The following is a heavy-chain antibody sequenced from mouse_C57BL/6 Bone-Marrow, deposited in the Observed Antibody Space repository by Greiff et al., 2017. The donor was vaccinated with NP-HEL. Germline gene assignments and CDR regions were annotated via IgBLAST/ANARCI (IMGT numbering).Heavy chain of an antibody. D-gene: IGHD2-5*01. CDR3: ARADYSNYDY. V-gene: IGHV5-4*03. CDR1: GFTFSSYA. Sequence: EVMLVESGGGLVKPGGSLKLSCAASGFTFSSYAMSWVRQTPEKRLEWVATISDGGSYTYYPDNVKGRFTISRYNAKNNLYLQMSHLKSEDTAMYYCARADYSNYDYWGQGTTLTVSS. J-gene: IGHJ2*01. CDR2: ISDGGSYT.